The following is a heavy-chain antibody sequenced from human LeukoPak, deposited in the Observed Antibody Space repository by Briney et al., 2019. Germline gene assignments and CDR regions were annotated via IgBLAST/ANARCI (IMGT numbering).Heavy chain of an antibody. CDR1: GFTSSSYS. J-gene: IGHJ6*02. CDR2: ISGSGGST. D-gene: IGHD2-2*02. V-gene: IGHV3-23*01. Sequence: GGSLRLSCAASGFTSSSYSMNWVHQAPGKGLEWVSAISGSGGSTYYADSVKGRFTISRDNSKNTLYLQMNSLRAEDTAVYYCANPWRYCSSTSCYTDYYYYGMDVWGQGTTVTVSS. CDR3: ANPWRYCSSTSCYTDYYYYGMDV.